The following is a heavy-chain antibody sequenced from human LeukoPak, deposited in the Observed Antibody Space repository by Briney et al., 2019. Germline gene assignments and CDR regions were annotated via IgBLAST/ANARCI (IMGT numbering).Heavy chain of an antibody. Sequence: ASVKVSCKASGYTFTSYGSSWVRQAPGQGLEWMGWISAYNGNTNYAQKLQGRVTMTTDTSTSTAYMELRSLRSDDTAVYYCARRGEGSGSYSTADYWGQGTLVTVSS. CDR1: GYTFTSYG. CDR3: ARRGEGSGSYSTADY. V-gene: IGHV1-18*01. J-gene: IGHJ4*02. D-gene: IGHD3-10*01. CDR2: ISAYNGNT.